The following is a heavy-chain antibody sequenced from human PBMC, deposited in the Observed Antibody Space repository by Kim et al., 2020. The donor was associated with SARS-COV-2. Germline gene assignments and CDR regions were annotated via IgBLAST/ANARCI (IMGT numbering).Heavy chain of an antibody. D-gene: IGHD3-16*01. CDR3: AIDYGGSYYTSYCDY. V-gene: IGHV3-23*01. CDR1: GFTFSEYA. Sequence: GGSLRLSCAASGFTFSEYAMSWVRQAPGKGLEWVSSVSGSGETTYYADSVKGRFTISRDNSKNTLFLQMNSLRDEDTAVYYCAIDYGGSYYTSYCDYWGQGTLVTGSS. J-gene: IGHJ4*03. CDR2: VSGSGETT.